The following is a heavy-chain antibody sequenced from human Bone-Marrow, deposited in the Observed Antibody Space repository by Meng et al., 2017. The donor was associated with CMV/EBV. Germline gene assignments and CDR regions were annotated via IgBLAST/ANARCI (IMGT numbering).Heavy chain of an antibody. Sequence: GGSLRLSCVASGFTFSNHYTSWIRQAPGKGLEWISDISGTDSTIYYIDSVKGRFIISRDNAKNSLYLQMNSLRAEDTAVYYCAREVWLTRQDYGLDAWGQGTTVTVSS. CDR2: ISGTDSTI. CDR3: AREVWLTRQDYGLDA. D-gene: IGHD5-12*01. V-gene: IGHV3-11*04. J-gene: IGHJ6*02. CDR1: GFTFSNHY.